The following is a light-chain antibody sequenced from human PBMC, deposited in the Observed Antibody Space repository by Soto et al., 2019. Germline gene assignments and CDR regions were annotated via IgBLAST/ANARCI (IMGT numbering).Light chain of an antibody. CDR2: GAS. J-gene: IGKJ3*01. CDR3: QNYGNSLFT. CDR1: QRVSSYY. V-gene: IGKV3-20*01. Sequence: EIVLTQSPGTLSLSPGERATLSCRASQRVSSYYLVWYQQNPGQAHRLLIFGASRRATGIPDRFSGSGSGTDFTLTISRLEPEDFAVYYCQNYGNSLFTFGPGTKVDIQ.